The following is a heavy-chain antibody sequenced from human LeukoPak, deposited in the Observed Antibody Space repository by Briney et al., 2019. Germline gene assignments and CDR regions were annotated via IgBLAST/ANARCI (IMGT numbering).Heavy chain of an antibody. CDR2: IIPIFGIA. CDR3: ARGSESMVRGVERWFDP. CDR1: GGTFSSYA. V-gene: IGHV1-69*04. J-gene: IGHJ5*02. Sequence: SVKVSCKASGGTFSSYAISWVRQAPGQGLEWMGRIIPIFGIANYAQKFQGRVTITADKSTSTAYMELSSLRSEDTAVYYCARGSESMVRGVERWFDPWGQGTLVTVSS. D-gene: IGHD3-10*01.